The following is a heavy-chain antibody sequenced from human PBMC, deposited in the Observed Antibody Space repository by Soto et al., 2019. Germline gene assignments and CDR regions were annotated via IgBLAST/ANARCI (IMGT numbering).Heavy chain of an antibody. V-gene: IGHV3-23*01. Sequence: EVQLWESGGGLVQPGGSLRLSCAVSGFTFSSHVMSWVRQAPGKGLEWVSAISGTGGTYYADSGKGRFTISRDNSNNALYLQMNNLSDEDTAVYYCAKDRRGAYCSGGICYSPDYWGQGTLVIVSS. CDR3: AKDRRGAYCSGGICYSPDY. D-gene: IGHD2-15*01. J-gene: IGHJ4*02. CDR1: GFTFSSHV. CDR2: ISGTGGT.